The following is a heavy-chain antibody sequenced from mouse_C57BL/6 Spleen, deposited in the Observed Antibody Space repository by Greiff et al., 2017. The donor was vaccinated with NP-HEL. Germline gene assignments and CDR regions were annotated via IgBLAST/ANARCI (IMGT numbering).Heavy chain of an antibody. CDR2: IYPGSGST. D-gene: IGHD1-1*01. CDR3: AREDCGSSRWYFDV. J-gene: IGHJ1*03. CDR1: GYTFTSYW. Sequence: QVQLQQPGAELVKPGASVKMSCKASGYTFTSYWITWVKQRPGQGLEWIGDIYPGSGSTNYNEKFKSKATLTVDTSSSTAYMQLSSLTSEDSAGYFCAREDCGSSRWYFDVWGTGTTVTVSS. V-gene: IGHV1-55*01.